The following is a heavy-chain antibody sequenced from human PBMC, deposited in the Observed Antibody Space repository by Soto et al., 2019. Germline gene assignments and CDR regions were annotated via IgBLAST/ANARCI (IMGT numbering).Heavy chain of an antibody. D-gene: IGHD3-22*01. CDR1: GGTFSSYT. V-gene: IGHV1-69*02. J-gene: IGHJ5*02. CDR2: IIPILGIA. Sequence: QVQLVQSGAEVKKPGSSVKVSCKASGGTFSSYTISWVRQAPGQGLEWMGRIIPILGIANYAQKFQGRVTITADKSTSTAYMELSSLRSEDTAVYYCARPTSDYDSSGYYYAWGQGTLVTVSS. CDR3: ARPTSDYDSSGYYYA.